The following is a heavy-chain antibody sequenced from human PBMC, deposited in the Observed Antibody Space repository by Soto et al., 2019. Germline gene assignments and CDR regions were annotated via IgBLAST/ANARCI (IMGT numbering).Heavy chain of an antibody. D-gene: IGHD3-9*01. CDR2: ISYDGSNK. J-gene: IGHJ6*02. V-gene: IGHV3-30-3*01. Sequence: PGGSLRLSCAASGFTFSSYAMHWVRQAPGKGLEWVAVISYDGSNKYYADSVKGRFTISRDNSKNTLYLQMNSLRAEDTAVYYCARDWYDILTGFNYYYYGMDVWGQGTTVTVSS. CDR3: ARDWYDILTGFNYYYYGMDV. CDR1: GFTFSSYA.